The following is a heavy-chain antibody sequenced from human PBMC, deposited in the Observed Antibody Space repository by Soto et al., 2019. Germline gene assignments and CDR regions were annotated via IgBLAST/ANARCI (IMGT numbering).Heavy chain of an antibody. V-gene: IGHV3-23*01. Sequence: TGGSLRLSCAASGFTFSSYAMSWVRQAPGKGLEWVSAISSTGGSTYYADSVKGRFTISRDNSKNTLYLQMNSLRAEDTAVYYCAHSAGYSSSWPKGGFDYWGQGTLVTVSS. D-gene: IGHD6-13*01. CDR3: AHSAGYSSSWPKGGFDY. CDR1: GFTFSSYA. J-gene: IGHJ4*02. CDR2: ISSTGGST.